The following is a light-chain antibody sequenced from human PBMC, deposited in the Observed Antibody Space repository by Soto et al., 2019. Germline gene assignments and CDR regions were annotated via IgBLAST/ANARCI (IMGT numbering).Light chain of an antibody. V-gene: IGKV4-1*01. CDR2: WAS. Sequence: DIVMTQSPDSLAVSLGERATINCKSSQSVLDISNNKNYLAWYQQKPRQPPKLLIYWASARESGVPDRFSGSGSGTDFTLTISSLQPDDFATYYCQHYNSYSEAFGQGTKVELK. J-gene: IGKJ1*01. CDR3: QHYNSYSEA. CDR1: QSVLDISNNKNY.